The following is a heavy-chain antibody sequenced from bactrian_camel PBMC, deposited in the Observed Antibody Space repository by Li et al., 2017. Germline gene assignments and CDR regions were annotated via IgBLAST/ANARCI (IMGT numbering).Heavy chain of an antibody. Sequence: HVQLVESGGGSVQAGGSLTLSCAASGYTFSSSCMGWFRQAPGKEREGVATIDSDGSTSYADSVKGRFTISRDNTKNTLYLQMNGLKSEDTALYYCANEILLAGQTPGAVTLVHGARGPRSPSP. CDR3: ANEILLAGQTPGAVTLV. CDR1: GYTFSSSC. J-gene: IGHJ6*01. CDR2: IDSDGST. V-gene: IGHV3S1*01. D-gene: IGHD6*01.